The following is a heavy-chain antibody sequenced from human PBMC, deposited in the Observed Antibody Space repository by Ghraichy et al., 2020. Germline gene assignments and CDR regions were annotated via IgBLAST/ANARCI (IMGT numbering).Heavy chain of an antibody. J-gene: IGHJ6*02. V-gene: IGHV3-74*01. D-gene: IGHD3/OR15-3a*01. Sequence: GGSLRLSCAASGFTFSNSWMHWVRQAPGKGLVWVSRIDSDGSDTTYADSVKGRFTISRDNAKNTLYLQINSLRVEDTAVYYCARGQRSRRGLVIIHYGMDVWGQGTTVTVS. CDR2: IDSDGSDT. CDR1: GFTFSNSW. CDR3: ARGQRSRRGLVIIHYGMDV.